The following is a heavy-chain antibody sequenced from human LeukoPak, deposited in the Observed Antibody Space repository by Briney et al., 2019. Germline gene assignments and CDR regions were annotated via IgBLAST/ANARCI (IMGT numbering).Heavy chain of an antibody. Sequence: PSQTLSLTCTVSGGSISSGDYYWSWIRQPPGKGLEWIGYIYYSGSTYYNPSLKSRVTISVDKSKNQFSLKLSSVTAADTAVYYCARRVWYYYGSGSYRPAYYFDYWGQGTLVTVSS. CDR2: IYYSGST. D-gene: IGHD3-10*01. CDR3: ARRVWYYYGSGSYRPAYYFDY. J-gene: IGHJ4*02. CDR1: GGSISSGDYY. V-gene: IGHV4-30-4*01.